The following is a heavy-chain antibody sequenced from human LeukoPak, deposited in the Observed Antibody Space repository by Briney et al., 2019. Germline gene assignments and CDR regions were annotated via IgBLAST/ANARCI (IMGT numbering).Heavy chain of an antibody. CDR3: ARDGYYDILTGYYGAGKFDY. CDR1: GGSFSGYY. D-gene: IGHD3-9*01. J-gene: IGHJ4*02. Sequence: SETLSLTCAVYGGSFSGYYWSWLRQPPGKGLEWIGEINHSGSTNYNPSLKSRVTISVDTSKHQFSLKLSSVTAADPAVYYCARDGYYDILTGYYGAGKFDYWGQGTLVTVSS. V-gene: IGHV4-34*01. CDR2: INHSGST.